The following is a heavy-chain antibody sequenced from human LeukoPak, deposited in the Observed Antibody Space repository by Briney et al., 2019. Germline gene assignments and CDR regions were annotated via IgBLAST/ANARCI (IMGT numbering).Heavy chain of an antibody. D-gene: IGHD2-21*02. J-gene: IGHJ5*02. V-gene: IGHV3-23*01. Sequence: GGSLRLSCAASGFTFTNNAMSWVRQAPGKGLEWVSSIGANGGTTNYADPVRGRFTISRDNAKNSLYLQMNSLRAEDTAVYYCARDHFVVVTATNNNWFDPWGQGTLVTVSS. CDR3: ARDHFVVVTATNNNWFDP. CDR1: GFTFTNNA. CDR2: IGANGGTT.